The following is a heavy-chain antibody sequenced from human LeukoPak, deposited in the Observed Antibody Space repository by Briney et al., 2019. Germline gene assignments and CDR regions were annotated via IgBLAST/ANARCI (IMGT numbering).Heavy chain of an antibody. J-gene: IGHJ3*02. V-gene: IGHV4-39*01. CDR1: GASISFYY. Sequence: SETPSLTCTVSGASISFYYWGWIRQPPGKGLEWIGSIYYSGSTYYNPSLKSRVTISVDTSKNQFSLKLSSVTAADTAVYYCARLKDDAFDIWGQGTMVTVSS. CDR3: ARLKDDAFDI. CDR2: IYYSGST.